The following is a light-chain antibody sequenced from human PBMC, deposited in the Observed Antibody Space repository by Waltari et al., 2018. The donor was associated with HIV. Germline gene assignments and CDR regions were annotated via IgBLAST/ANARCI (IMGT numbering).Light chain of an antibody. CDR1: SSDVGGYNY. J-gene: IGLJ2*01. CDR2: DVS. CDR3: CSYAGDRVV. Sequence: QSALTQPRSVSGSPGQSFTISCTGTSSDVGGYNYVSWYQQHPGKAPKLMIYDVSKRPAGVPDRFSGSKSGNTASLTISGLQAEDDADYYCCSYAGDRVVFGGGTALTVL. V-gene: IGLV2-11*01.